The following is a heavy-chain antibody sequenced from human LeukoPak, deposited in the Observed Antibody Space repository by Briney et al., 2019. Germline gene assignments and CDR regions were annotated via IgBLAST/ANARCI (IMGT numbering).Heavy chain of an antibody. Sequence: PGGSLRLSCSASGFTFNSYAMSWVRQAPGKGLEWVSALICSGDIKYYADSVTGRFTISRDNSKKTLHLQMNSLRAEDTAVYYCAKSQRGYYHRRTYYYYMDVWGKGTTVTVSS. D-gene: IGHD1-26*01. CDR3: AKSQRGYYHRRTYYYYMDV. J-gene: IGHJ6*03. V-gene: IGHV3-23*01. CDR2: LICSGDIK. CDR1: GFTFNSYA.